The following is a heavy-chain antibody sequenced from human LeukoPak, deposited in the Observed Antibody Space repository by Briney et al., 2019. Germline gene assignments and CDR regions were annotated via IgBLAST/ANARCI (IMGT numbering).Heavy chain of an antibody. V-gene: IGHV4-34*01. Sequence: SETLSLTCTVSGGSISGYYWSWIRQPPGKGLEWIGEINHSGSTNYNPSLKSRVTISVDTSKNQFSLKLSSVTAADTAVYYCARGFRYDILTGFKYYYGMDVWGQGTTVTVSS. J-gene: IGHJ6*02. CDR2: INHSGST. CDR3: ARGFRYDILTGFKYYYGMDV. CDR1: GGSISGYY. D-gene: IGHD3-9*01.